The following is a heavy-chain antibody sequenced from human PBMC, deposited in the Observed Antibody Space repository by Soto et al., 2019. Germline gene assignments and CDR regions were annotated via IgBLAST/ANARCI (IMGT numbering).Heavy chain of an antibody. D-gene: IGHD2-2*01. CDR3: TTDGWDARTDCSSTSCEGLPGTGYYYYYMDV. V-gene: IGHV3-15*01. J-gene: IGHJ6*03. CDR2: IKSKTDGGTT. CDR1: GFTFSNAW. Sequence: GGSLRLSCAASGFTFSNAWMSWVRQAPGKGLEWVGRIKSKTDGGTTDYAAPVKGRFTISRDDSKNTLYLQMNSLKTEDTAVYYCTTDGWDARTDCSSTSCEGLPGTGYYYYYMDVWGKGTTVTVSS.